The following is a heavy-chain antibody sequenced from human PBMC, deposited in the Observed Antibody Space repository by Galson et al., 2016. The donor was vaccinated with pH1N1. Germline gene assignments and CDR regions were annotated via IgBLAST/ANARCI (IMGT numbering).Heavy chain of an antibody. D-gene: IGHD4-23*01. J-gene: IGHJ4*02. V-gene: IGHV4-39*07. CDR2: IFYGGTT. CDR3: ARDRGGNFQSFDY. Sequence: LTCTVSGGSVATNTYYWGWIRQPPGKGLEWIGSIFYGGTTYYSPSLQSRVTVSMDTSNNQVSLTISSVTAADTAVYFCARDRGGNFQSFDYWGQGTLVAVSS. CDR1: GGSVATNTYY.